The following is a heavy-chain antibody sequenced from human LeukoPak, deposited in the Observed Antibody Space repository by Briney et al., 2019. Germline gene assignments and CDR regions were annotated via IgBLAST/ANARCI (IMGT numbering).Heavy chain of an antibody. Sequence: ASVKVSCKASGYTFTNYAVNWVRQAPGQRLEWMGWINAGNGDTKFSQNYQARVTITRDASASTAYMELSSLTSEDTAVYFCARGLWSAHRREYYFDSWGQGTLVTVSP. V-gene: IGHV1-3*01. CDR1: GYTFTNYA. CDR2: INAGNGDT. J-gene: IGHJ4*02. D-gene: IGHD3-3*01. CDR3: ARGLWSAHRREYYFDS.